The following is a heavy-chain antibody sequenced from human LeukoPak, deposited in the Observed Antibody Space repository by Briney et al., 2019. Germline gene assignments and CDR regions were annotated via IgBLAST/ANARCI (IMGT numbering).Heavy chain of an antibody. V-gene: IGHV3-21*01. CDR1: GFTFSSYS. CDR3: ARGYGGNSGFDY. CDR2: ISSSSSYI. Sequence: PGGSLRLSCAASGFTFSSYSMNWVRQAPGKGLEWVSSISSSSSYIYSADSVKGRFTISRDNAKNSLYLQMNSLRVEDTAVYYCARGYGGNSGFDYWGQGTLVTVSS. J-gene: IGHJ4*02. D-gene: IGHD4-23*01.